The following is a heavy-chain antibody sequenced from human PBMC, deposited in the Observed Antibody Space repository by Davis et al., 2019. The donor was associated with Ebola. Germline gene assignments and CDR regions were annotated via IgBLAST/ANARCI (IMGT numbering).Heavy chain of an antibody. CDR2: INHSGST. V-gene: IGHV4-34*01. Sequence: MPSETLSLTCAVYGGSFSAYYCSWILQPPGKGLEWIGEINHSGSTNYNPSLKSRVTISVDTSKKQFSLKLNSVTAADTAVYYCARGGGSYYMDVWGKGATVTVSS. D-gene: IGHD3-10*01. J-gene: IGHJ6*03. CDR1: GGSFSAYY. CDR3: ARGGGSYYMDV.